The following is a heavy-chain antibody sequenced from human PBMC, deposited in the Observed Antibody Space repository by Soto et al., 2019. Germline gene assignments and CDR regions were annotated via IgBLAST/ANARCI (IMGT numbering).Heavy chain of an antibody. J-gene: IGHJ3*02. CDR1: GFTFSSYA. D-gene: IGHD3-9*01. Sequence: GGSLRLSCAASGFTFSSYAMSWVRQAPGKGLEWVSAISGSGGSTYYADSVKGRFTISRDNTKNTLYLQMNSLRAEDTAVYYCAKDRELRYFDWLSPLGDAFDIWGQGTMVTVS. CDR2: ISGSGGST. CDR3: AKDRELRYFDWLSPLGDAFDI. V-gene: IGHV3-23*01.